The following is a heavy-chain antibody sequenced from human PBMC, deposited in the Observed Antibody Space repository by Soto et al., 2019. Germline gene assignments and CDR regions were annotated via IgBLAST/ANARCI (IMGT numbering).Heavy chain of an antibody. CDR1: GYSSSRGCY. J-gene: IGHJ6*02. D-gene: IGHD3-10*01. CDR3: ARGCSGACGDLYVGGMDV. V-gene: IGHV4-61*01. Sequence: SQTRSLTYAVSGYSSSRGCYWSCIRPPPGKGLEWIGYVYYSGTTNYNPSLKSRVTISLDTSTNQFSLKLSSLTAADTAVYYCARGCSGACGDLYVGGMDVWGQGTTVTVSS. CDR2: VYYSGTT.